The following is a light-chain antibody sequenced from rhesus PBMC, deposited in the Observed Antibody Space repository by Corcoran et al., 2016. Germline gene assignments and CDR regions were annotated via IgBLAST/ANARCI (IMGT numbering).Light chain of an antibody. CDR3: QQFYSTPLT. CDR2: WAS. V-gene: IGKV4-1*01. Sequence: DIVMTQSPDSLAVSLGERVTINRKSSQSLLYSSNNKNYLAWYQQKPGQAPKVLIYWASHRESGVPNRFIGSGSGTDFTLTISGLQAEDVAVYYCQQFYSTPLTFGGGTKVEI. CDR1: QSLLYSSNNKNY. J-gene: IGKJ4*01.